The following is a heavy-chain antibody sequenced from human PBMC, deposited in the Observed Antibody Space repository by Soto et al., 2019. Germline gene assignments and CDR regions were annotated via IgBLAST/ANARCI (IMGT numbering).Heavy chain of an antibody. D-gene: IGHD2-2*01. V-gene: IGHV4-59*01. J-gene: IGHJ5*02. CDR3: ARGFYQGSFDP. CDR2: IYYSGST. Sequence: SSETLSLTCTVSGGSISSYYWSWIRQPPGKGLEWIGYIYYSGSTNYNPSLKSRVTISVDTSKNQFSLKLSSVTAADTAVYYCARGFYQGSFDPWGQGTLVTVSS. CDR1: GGSISSYY.